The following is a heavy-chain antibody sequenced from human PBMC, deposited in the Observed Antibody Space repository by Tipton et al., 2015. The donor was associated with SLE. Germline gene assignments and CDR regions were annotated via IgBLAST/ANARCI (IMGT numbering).Heavy chain of an antibody. CDR1: GDSISSGNYY. J-gene: IGHJ6*03. D-gene: IGHD1-26*01. CDR2: IHYSGST. V-gene: IGHV4-31*03. Sequence: TLSLTCNVSGDSISSGNYYWSWIRQHPGKGLEWIGYIHYSGSTYSYPSLKSRLTMSVDMSKNQFSLKLTSVTAADTARYYCARGACGEVTNYYYYYLDVWGTGPTVTVSS. CDR3: ARGACGEVTNYYYYYLDV.